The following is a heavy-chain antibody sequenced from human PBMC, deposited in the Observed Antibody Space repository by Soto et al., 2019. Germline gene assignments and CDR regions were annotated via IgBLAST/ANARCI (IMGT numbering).Heavy chain of an antibody. CDR1: GGSISSSNW. CDR3: ASYYPGNRPFDY. CDR2: IYHSGST. J-gene: IGHJ4*02. D-gene: IGHD3-22*01. V-gene: IGHV4-4*02. Sequence: QVQLQESGPGLVTPSGTLSLTCAVSGGSISSSNWWSWVRQPPGKGLEWIGEIYHSGSTSYNTSPKSRVSISVDKSKNQFSLNLSSVTAADTAEYYCASYYPGNRPFDYWGQGTLVTVS.